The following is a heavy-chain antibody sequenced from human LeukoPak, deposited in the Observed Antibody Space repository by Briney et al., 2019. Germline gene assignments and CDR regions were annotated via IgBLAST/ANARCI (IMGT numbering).Heavy chain of an antibody. Sequence: GGSLRLSCIASGFTFRNYAMTWVRQAPGKGLQFVSAISGSGGSTYYADSVKGQFTIARDNSNNTLYLQMNSLGAEDTAVYYCAKGQSAGTRVFRWFDPWGQGTLVTVSS. CDR3: AKGQSAGTRVFRWFDP. V-gene: IGHV3-23*01. CDR1: GFTFRNYA. CDR2: ISGSGGST. D-gene: IGHD6-13*01. J-gene: IGHJ5*02.